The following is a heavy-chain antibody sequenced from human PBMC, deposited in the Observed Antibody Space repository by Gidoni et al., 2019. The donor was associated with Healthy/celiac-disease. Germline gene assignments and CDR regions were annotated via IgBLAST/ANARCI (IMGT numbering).Heavy chain of an antibody. D-gene: IGHD3-10*01. CDR1: GFTFISYW. V-gene: IGHV3-74*01. J-gene: IGHJ2*01. CDR3: AGGGSGSGALYWYFDL. CDR2: INSDGSST. Sequence: EVQLVESGGGLVQPGGSLRLSCAASGFTFISYWMHWVRQAPGKGLVWVSRINSDGSSTSYADSVKGRFTISRDNAKNTLYLQMNSLRAEDTAVYYCAGGGSGSGALYWYFDLWGRGTLVTVSS.